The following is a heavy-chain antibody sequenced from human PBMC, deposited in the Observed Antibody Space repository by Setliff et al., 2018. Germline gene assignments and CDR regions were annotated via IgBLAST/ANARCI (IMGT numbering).Heavy chain of an antibody. V-gene: IGHV4-4*07. Sequence: PSETLSLTCTVSGDSISDASIMAWIRQPAGKGLQWIGRINTSGDTNYNPSLKSRVSMSLDTSKNQFSLKLSSVTAADTAVYYCARTGTYRYFDYWGQGALVTVSS. CDR2: INTSGDT. CDR3: ARTGTYRYFDY. CDR1: GDSISDAS. J-gene: IGHJ4*02. D-gene: IGHD1-1*01.